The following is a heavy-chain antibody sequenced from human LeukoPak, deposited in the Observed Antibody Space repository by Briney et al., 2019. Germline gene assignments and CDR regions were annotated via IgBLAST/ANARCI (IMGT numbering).Heavy chain of an antibody. CDR1: GSTFSNYG. V-gene: IGHV3-30*03. CDR2: ISKDGNDK. Sequence: GGSLRLSCAASGSTFSNYGMHWVRQAPGKGLEWVAVISKDGNDKYYADPVKGRFTVSRDNSKNTLYLQMNSLKPEDTALYYCTSDHVAVAGLGRFYFYGMDVWGQGTTVTVSS. CDR3: TSDHVAVAGLGRFYFYGMDV. D-gene: IGHD6-19*01. J-gene: IGHJ6*02.